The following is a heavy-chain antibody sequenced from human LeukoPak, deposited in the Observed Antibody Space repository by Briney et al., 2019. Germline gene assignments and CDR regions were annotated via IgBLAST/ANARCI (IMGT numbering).Heavy chain of an antibody. CDR1: GFTFSTYA. J-gene: IGHJ4*02. CDR2: ITGGSGLI. CDR3: AKDQVPDGLYDIDY. Sequence: PGGSLRLSCVASGFTFSTYAMNWVRHVPGKGLEWVSVITGGSGLIRYADSVKGWFTISRDNSKSTVYLQMNSLRAEDTAIYYCAKDQVPDGLYDIDYWGQGTLVTVSS. D-gene: IGHD3-9*01. V-gene: IGHV3-23*01.